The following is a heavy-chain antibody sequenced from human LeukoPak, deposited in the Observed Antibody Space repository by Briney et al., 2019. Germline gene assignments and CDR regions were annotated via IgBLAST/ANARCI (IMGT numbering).Heavy chain of an antibody. CDR3: ARGVGYYGSGTYYKFDY. D-gene: IGHD3-10*01. J-gene: IGHJ4*02. Sequence: GGSLRLSCAASGFTFSDHYMNWVRQAPGKGLESVSYISGSSDYTSYADSVKDRFTISRDNARNSLYLQMNSLRDEDTAVYYCARGVGYYGSGTYYKFDYWGQGTLVTVSS. CDR1: GFTFSDHY. CDR2: ISGSSDYT. V-gene: IGHV3-11*06.